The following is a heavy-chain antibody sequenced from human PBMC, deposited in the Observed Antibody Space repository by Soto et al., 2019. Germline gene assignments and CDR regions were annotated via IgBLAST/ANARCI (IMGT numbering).Heavy chain of an antibody. Sequence: SETLSLTCAVYGGSFSGYYWSWIRQPPGKGLEWIGEINHSGSTNYNPSLKSRVTISVDTSKNQFSLKLSSVTAADTAVYYCARLFESSGGSCYADYWGQGTLVTLSS. CDR3: ARLFESSGGSCYADY. CDR2: INHSGST. D-gene: IGHD2-15*01. CDR1: GGSFSGYY. V-gene: IGHV4-34*01. J-gene: IGHJ4*02.